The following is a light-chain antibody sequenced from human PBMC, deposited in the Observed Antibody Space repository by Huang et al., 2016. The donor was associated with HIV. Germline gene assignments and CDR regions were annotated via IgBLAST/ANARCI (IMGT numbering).Light chain of an antibody. CDR1: LSVANK. V-gene: IGKV3-15*01. CDR3: QHYNNWPLT. CDR2: DTS. J-gene: IGKJ4*01. Sequence: EIVLTQSPAVLSMSPGERATVTCRASLSVANKLAWYHQKPGRAPRLVIYDTSTRSGGVPARFSGSGSGTNFTLTINSLQSEDLAVYFCQHYNNWPLTFGGGTRVEIK.